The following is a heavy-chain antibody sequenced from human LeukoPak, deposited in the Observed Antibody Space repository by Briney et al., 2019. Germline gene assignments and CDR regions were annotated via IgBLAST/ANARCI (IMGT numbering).Heavy chain of an antibody. D-gene: IGHD3-10*02. CDR3: ARGPYVPFPNWYFDL. J-gene: IGHJ2*01. CDR2: INPNSGGT. V-gene: IGHV1-2*02. CDR1: EYTFTGYY. Sequence: ASVKVSCKASEYTFTGYYMHWVRQAPGQGLEWMGWINPNSGGTHYAPKFQGRVTMTRDTSISTAYMELSRLRSDDAAVYYCARGPYVPFPNWYFDLWGRGTLVTVSS.